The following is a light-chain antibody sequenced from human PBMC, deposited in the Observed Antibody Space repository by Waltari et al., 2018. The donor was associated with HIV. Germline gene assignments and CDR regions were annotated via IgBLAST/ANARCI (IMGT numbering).Light chain of an antibody. CDR2: AAS. CDR1: QSISSY. J-gene: IGKJ4*01. CDR3: QQSYNTPLT. V-gene: IGKV1-39*01. Sequence: DIQMTQSPSSLSASVGDRFTITCRASQSISSYLNWYQYKPGKAPKLLIYAASSLQSGVPSRFSGRGSGTDFTLTISSLQPEDFATYYCQQSYNTPLTFGAGTKVEIK.